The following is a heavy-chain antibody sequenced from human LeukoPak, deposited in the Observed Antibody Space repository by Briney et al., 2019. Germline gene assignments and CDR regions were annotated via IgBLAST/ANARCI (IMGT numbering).Heavy chain of an antibody. CDR2: IYYSGST. CDR1: GGSISSSSYY. V-gene: IGHV4-39*01. J-gene: IGHJ5*02. CDR3: ARQGDIYYTNWSDP. D-gene: IGHD3-9*01. Sequence: SETLSLTCTVSGGSISSSSYYWGWIRQPPGKGLEWIGSIYYSGSTYYNPSLKSRVTISVDTSKNQFSLKLSSVTAADTAVYYCARQGDIYYTNWSDPWGQGTLVTVSS.